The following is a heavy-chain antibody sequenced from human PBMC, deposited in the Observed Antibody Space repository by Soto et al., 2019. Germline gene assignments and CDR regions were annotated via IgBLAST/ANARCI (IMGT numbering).Heavy chain of an antibody. CDR2: ISQSGST. J-gene: IGHJ6*02. CDR3: ARGLRASYGVRLSYYYYGMDV. CDR1: GGSFSDYY. V-gene: IGHV4-34*01. Sequence: PSETLSLTCAVYGGSFSDYYWGWFRQPPGKGLECIGEISQSGSTNYNPSLKSRVTISLDTSKNQFSLKLSFVTAADTAMYYCARGLRASYGVRLSYYYYGMDVWGQGTTVTVS. D-gene: IGHD3-10*01.